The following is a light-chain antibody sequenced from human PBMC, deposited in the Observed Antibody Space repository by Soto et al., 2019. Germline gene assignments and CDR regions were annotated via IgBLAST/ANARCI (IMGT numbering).Light chain of an antibody. CDR2: DVS. J-gene: IGKJ1*01. CDR3: QQNSNWQGS. Sequence: EIVLTQSPATLSLSPVESATLSCRASQSIISRYLAWYQQKPGQAPRLLIYDVSKRAPGIPARFSGSGSGTDFTLTISSLEPEDFAVYYCQQNSNWQGSFGRGTKVDIK. V-gene: IGKV3D-20*02. CDR1: QSIISRY.